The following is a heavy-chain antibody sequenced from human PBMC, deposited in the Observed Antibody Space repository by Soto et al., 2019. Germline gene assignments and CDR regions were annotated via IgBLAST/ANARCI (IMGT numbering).Heavy chain of an antibody. V-gene: IGHV4-34*01. J-gene: IGHJ4*02. CDR3: ARLVRYDYIWGSYRRPPTRDY. D-gene: IGHD3-16*02. CDR1: GGSFSGYY. Sequence: SETLSLTCAVYGGSFSGYYWSWIRQPPGKGLEWIGEINHSGSTNYNPSLKSRVTVSVDTSKNQFSLKLSSVTAADTAVYYCARLVRYDYIWGSYRRPPTRDYWAQGTLVTVSS. CDR2: INHSGST.